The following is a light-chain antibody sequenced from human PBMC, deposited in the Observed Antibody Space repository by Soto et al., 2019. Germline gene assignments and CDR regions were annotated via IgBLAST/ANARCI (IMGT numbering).Light chain of an antibody. Sequence: EIVMTQSLATLSVSPGERATLSCRASQSVSSNLAWYQQKPGQAPRLLIYGASTRATGIPARFSGSGSGTEFTLTISSLQSEDFAVYYCQQYNNWPPWTVGQGTKV. V-gene: IGKV3-15*01. CDR3: QQYNNWPPWT. CDR2: GAS. CDR1: QSVSSN. J-gene: IGKJ1*01.